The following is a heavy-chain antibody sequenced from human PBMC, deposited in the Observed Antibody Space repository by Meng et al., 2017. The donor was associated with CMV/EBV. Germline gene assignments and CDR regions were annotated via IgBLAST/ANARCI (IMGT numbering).Heavy chain of an antibody. Sequence: GGSLRLSCAASGFTFSSYAMHWVRQAPGKGLEWVAVISYDGSNKYYADSVKGRFTISRDNSKNTLYLQMNSLRAEDTAVYYCAKDLSPYSGSYLYYFDYWGQGTLVTVSS. CDR3: AKDLSPYSGSYLYYFDY. V-gene: IGHV3-30*04. D-gene: IGHD1-26*01. CDR2: ISYDGSNK. J-gene: IGHJ4*02. CDR1: GFTFSSYA.